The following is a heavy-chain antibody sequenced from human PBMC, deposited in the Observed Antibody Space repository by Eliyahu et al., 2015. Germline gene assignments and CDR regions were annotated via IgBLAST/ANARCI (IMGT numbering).Heavy chain of an antibody. V-gene: IGHV3-23*01. CDR1: GFMFSNHG. D-gene: IGHD3-10*01. J-gene: IGHJ4*02. CDR3: AKDEENAWFRDFDF. CDR2: IGGNSQNI. Sequence: EVQLLESGGGLVQPGGSLRLSCAASGFMFSNHGMSWVRQVPGKGLEWVACIGGNSQNIYYADFVKGRFTISRDNSKNTLYLQMNSLRAEDTALYYCAKDEENAWFRDFDFWGQGTQVTVSS.